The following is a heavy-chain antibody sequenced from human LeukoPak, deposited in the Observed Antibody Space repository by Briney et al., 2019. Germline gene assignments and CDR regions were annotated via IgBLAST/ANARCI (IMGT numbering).Heavy chain of an antibody. J-gene: IGHJ6*02. CDR3: ARDIVMDV. CDR2: IYSGGST. V-gene: IGHV3-53*04. Sequence: ESGGSLRLSCEASGFTFSSYGMSWVRQAPGKGLEWVSVIYSGGSTYYADSVKGRFTISRHNSKNTLYLQMNSLRAEDTAVYYCARDIVMDVWGQGTTVTVSS. CDR1: GFTFSSYG. D-gene: IGHD2-15*01.